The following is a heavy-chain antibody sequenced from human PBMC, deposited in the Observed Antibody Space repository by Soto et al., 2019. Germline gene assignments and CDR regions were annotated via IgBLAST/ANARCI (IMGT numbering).Heavy chain of an antibody. CDR3: AREVNNYYGMDV. Sequence: QVQLQESGPGLVKPSQTLSLTCSISGASISSDDYYWSWFRQPPGKGLEWIGYISYSGSTYYNPSLKSRITIAVDTSKTQYSLILRSVTAADTAVCYCAREVNNYYGMDVWGQGTTVTVSS. CDR2: ISYSGST. J-gene: IGHJ6*02. CDR1: GASISSDDYY. V-gene: IGHV4-30-4*01.